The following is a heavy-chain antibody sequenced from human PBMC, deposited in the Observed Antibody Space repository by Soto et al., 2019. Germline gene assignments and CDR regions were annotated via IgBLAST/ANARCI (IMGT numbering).Heavy chain of an antibody. V-gene: IGHV1-46*03. CDR2: IDLSGST. CDR1: GYTFTSYY. Sequence: ASVKVSCKASGYTFTSYYMHWVRQAPGQGLEWMGIIDLSGSTACAQKFQGRLTMTRDTSTSTVYMELSSLRSEDTAVYYCARAVRGDYNGPTRDYWGQGTLVTVSS. CDR3: ARAVRGDYNGPTRDY. D-gene: IGHD4-17*01. J-gene: IGHJ4*02.